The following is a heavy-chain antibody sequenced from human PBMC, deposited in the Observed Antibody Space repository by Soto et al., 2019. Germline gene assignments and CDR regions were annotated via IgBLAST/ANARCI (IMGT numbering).Heavy chain of an antibody. D-gene: IGHD1-26*01. J-gene: IGHJ4*02. Sequence: GGSLRLSCAASGFTFSSYAMHWVRQAPGTGLEWVAVISYEGSNKYYADSVKGRFTISRDNSKNTLYLQMNSLRAEDTAVYYCAKVGSGSYSFDYWGQGTLVTVSS. V-gene: IGHV3-30-3*01. CDR2: ISYEGSNK. CDR1: GFTFSSYA. CDR3: AKVGSGSYSFDY.